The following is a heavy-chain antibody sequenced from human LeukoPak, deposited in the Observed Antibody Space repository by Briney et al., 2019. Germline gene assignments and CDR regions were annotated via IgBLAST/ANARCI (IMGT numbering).Heavy chain of an antibody. Sequence: ASVKVSCKVSGYTLTELSKHWVRQAPGKGLEWMGGFDPEDGETIYAQKFQGRVTMTEDTSTDTAYMELSSLRSEDTAVYYCARTPYYYGSGSRYYFDYWGQGTLVTVSS. D-gene: IGHD3-10*01. CDR3: ARTPYYYGSGSRYYFDY. CDR2: FDPEDGET. V-gene: IGHV1-24*01. J-gene: IGHJ4*02. CDR1: GYTLTELS.